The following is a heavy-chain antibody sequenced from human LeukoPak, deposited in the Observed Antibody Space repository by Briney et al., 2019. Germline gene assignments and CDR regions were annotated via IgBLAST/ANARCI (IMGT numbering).Heavy chain of an antibody. CDR2: IYPGDSDT. Sequence: GESLKISCKGSGYSFTNYWIGWVRQMPGKGLEWMGIIYPGDSDTRYSPSFQGQVTISADKSISTAYLQWSSLTASDTAMYYCARQYYYDSRGYFDYWGQGTLVTASS. D-gene: IGHD3-22*01. J-gene: IGHJ4*02. V-gene: IGHV5-51*01. CDR1: GYSFTNYW. CDR3: ARQYYYDSRGYFDY.